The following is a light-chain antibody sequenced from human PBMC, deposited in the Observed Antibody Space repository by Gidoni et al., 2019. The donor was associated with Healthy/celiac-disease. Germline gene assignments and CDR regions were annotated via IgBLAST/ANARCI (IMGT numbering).Light chain of an antibody. CDR3: QQRSNWPPLT. CDR1: QSVSSY. CDR2: DTS. J-gene: IGKJ4*01. Sequence: EIVLTQSPATLSLSPGERATLSCRASQSVSSYLAWYQKKPGQAPRLLIYDTSIRATGIPARFSCSGSVTYFTLPLRSLEPEDFAVYYCQQRSNWPPLTFGGGTKVEIK. V-gene: IGKV3-11*01.